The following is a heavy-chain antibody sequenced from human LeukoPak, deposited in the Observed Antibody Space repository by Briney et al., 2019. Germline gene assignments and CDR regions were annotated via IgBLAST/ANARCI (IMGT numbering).Heavy chain of an antibody. D-gene: IGHD3-22*01. Sequence: SETLSLTCTVSGGSISSYYWSWIRQPPGKGLEWIGYIYYSGSTNYNPSLKSRVTISVDTSKNQFSLKLSSVTAADTAVYYCARARFLGTYYYDSSGYYSGAFDIWGQGTMVTVSS. J-gene: IGHJ3*02. CDR1: GGSISSYY. V-gene: IGHV4-59*01. CDR3: ARARFLGTYYYDSSGYYSGAFDI. CDR2: IYYSGST.